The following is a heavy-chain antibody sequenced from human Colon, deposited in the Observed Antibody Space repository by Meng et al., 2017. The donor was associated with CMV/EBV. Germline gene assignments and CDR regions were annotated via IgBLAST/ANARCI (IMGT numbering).Heavy chain of an antibody. Sequence: GESLKISCTASGFTFSRFEMNWVRQAPGKGLEWVSHISGSGNVIYYAESVKGRFTISRDNAKNSLYLQMNSLRAEDTAVYYCAREEAAAYFDYWGQGTLVTVSS. CDR1: GFTFSRFE. D-gene: IGHD6-13*01. V-gene: IGHV3-48*03. J-gene: IGHJ4*02. CDR2: ISGSGNVI. CDR3: AREEAAAYFDY.